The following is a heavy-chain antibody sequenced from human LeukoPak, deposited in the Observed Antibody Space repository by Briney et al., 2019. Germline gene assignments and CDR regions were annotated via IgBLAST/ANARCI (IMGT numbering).Heavy chain of an antibody. CDR3: ARDGYNYEGSVSWGRSLVLFPFDY. CDR2: ISSDGSRV. J-gene: IGHJ4*02. D-gene: IGHD3-22*01. V-gene: IGHV3-74*01. Sequence: GGSLRLSCAASGFTFSDYWMHWVRQAPGKGLVWVSRISSDGSRVTYADSVKGRFTISRDNAKNTLYLQMNSLRAEDTAVYYCARDGYNYEGSVSWGRSLVLFPFDYWGQGTLVTASS. CDR1: GFTFSDYW.